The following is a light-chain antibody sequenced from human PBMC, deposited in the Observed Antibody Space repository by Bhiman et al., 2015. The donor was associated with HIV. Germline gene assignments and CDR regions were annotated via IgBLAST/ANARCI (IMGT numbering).Light chain of an antibody. J-gene: IGLJ1*01. CDR2: DNN. CDR1: SSNIGSNA. V-gene: IGLV1-51*01. Sequence: QSVLTQSPSVSAAPGQRVTISCSGGSSNIGSNAVSWYQQLPGTAPKLLIYDNNERPSGIPDRFSGSKSGTSATLGITGLQTGDEADYYCGTWDSSLSVVFGTGTKVTVL. CDR3: GTWDSSLSVV.